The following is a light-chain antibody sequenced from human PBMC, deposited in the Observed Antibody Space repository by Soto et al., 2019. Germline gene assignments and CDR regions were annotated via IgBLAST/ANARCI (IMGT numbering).Light chain of an antibody. CDR2: GNN. V-gene: IGLV1-40*01. J-gene: IGLJ2*01. CDR1: SSNIGAGYG. Sequence: QSVLTQPPSVSGAPGQRVTISCTGSSSNIGAGYGVHWYQQLPGTAPKLLIYGNNNRPSGVPDRFSGSKSGTSASLAITRLQAEDEADYYCQSYDSSLSGLFGGGTKLTVL. CDR3: QSYDSSLSGL.